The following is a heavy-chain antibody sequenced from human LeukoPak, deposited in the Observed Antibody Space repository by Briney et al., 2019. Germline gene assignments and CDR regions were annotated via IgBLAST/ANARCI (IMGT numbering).Heavy chain of an antibody. CDR1: GYTFTSYA. J-gene: IGHJ6*02. CDR3: ARGRSGSYNYYGMDV. CDR2: INAGNGNT. V-gene: IGHV1-3*01. Sequence: ASVKVSCKASGYTFTSYAMHWVRQAPGQRLEWMGWINAGNGNTKYSQKFQGRVTITRDTSASTAYMELSSLRFEDTAVYYCARGRSGSYNYYGMDVWGQGTTITVSS. D-gene: IGHD1-26*01.